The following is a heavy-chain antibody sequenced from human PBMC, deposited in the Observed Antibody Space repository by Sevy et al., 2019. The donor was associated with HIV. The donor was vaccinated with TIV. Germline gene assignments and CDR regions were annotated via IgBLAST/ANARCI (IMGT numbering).Heavy chain of an antibody. J-gene: IGHJ5*02. Sequence: ASVKVSCKASGYTFSNYGISWVRQAPGQGLEWMGWISPFNNNTNYAQKFHGIVSLTSDTSATTAYMEVTSLRSDDTAVYYCASDRVHDWGEGWFDPWGQGTLVTVSS. CDR2: ISPFNNNT. CDR3: ASDRVHDWGEGWFDP. D-gene: IGHD2-21*01. V-gene: IGHV1-18*01. CDR1: GYTFSNYG.